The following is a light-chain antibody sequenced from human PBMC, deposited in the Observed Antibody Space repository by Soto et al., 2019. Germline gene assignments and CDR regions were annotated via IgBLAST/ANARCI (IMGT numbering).Light chain of an antibody. Sequence: EIVLTQSPGTLSLSRGEGATLSCRASQSVSSSYLAWYQQKPGQAPRLLIYGASSRATGIPDRFSGSGSGTDFTLTISRLEPEDFAVYYCQQYGSSPWTFGQGTKVDI. J-gene: IGKJ1*01. CDR1: QSVSSSY. CDR2: GAS. V-gene: IGKV3-20*01. CDR3: QQYGSSPWT.